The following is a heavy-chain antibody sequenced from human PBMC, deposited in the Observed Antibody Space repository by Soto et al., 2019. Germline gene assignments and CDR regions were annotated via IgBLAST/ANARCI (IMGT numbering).Heavy chain of an antibody. CDR1: GFTFSSYA. CDR2: ISGSGGST. Sequence: EVQLLESGGGLVQPGGSLRLSCAASGFTFSSYAMSWVRQAPGQGLEWASAISGSGGSTYYADSVKGRFTISRDNSKNTLYLQMNSLRAEDPAVYYCAKDGGGYDCDVDYWGQGTLVTVSS. J-gene: IGHJ4*02. V-gene: IGHV3-23*01. D-gene: IGHD5-12*01. CDR3: AKDGGGYDCDVDY.